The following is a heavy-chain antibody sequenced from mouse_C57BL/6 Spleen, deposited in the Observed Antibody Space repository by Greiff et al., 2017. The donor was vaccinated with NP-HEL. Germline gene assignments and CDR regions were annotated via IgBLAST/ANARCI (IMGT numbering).Heavy chain of an antibody. CDR1: GFTFSDYG. CDR3: ARGDNYYYAMDY. Sequence: EVNVVESGGGLVQPGGSLKLSCAASGFTFSDYGMAWVRQAPRKGPEWVAFISNLAYRIYYADTVTGRFTISRENAKNTLYLEMSSRRSEDTAMYYCARGDNYYYAMDYWGQGTSVTVSS. V-gene: IGHV5-15*01. J-gene: IGHJ4*01. D-gene: IGHD1-3*01. CDR2: ISNLAYRI.